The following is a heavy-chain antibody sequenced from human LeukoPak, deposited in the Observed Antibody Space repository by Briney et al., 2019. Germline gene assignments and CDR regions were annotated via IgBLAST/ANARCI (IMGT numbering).Heavy chain of an antibody. J-gene: IGHJ6*02. CDR2: INDNGDKT. D-gene: IGHD2-8*01. CDR3: AKHLRATNTYLFYGLDV. V-gene: IGHV3-9*01. Sequence: TGGSLRLSCEVSGFSFGDYGMHWVRQPPGKGLEWVSSINDNGDKTDYADSVKGRFTVSRDNAKKSLYLQMNSLRPEDTALYYCAKHLRATNTYLFYGLDVWGPGTTVTVSS. CDR1: GFSFGDYG.